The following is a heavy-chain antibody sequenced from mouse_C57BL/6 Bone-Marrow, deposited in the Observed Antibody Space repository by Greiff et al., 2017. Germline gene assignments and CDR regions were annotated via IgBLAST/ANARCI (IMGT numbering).Heavy chain of an antibody. J-gene: IGHJ2*01. D-gene: IGHD1-1*01. CDR3: ARFEEGTVGVPFDY. Sequence: QVQLQQSGAELARPGASVKLSCKASGYTFTSYGISWVKQRTGQGLEWIGEIYPRSGNTYYNEKFKGKATLTADKSSSTAYMELRSLTSEDSAVYFCARFEEGTVGVPFDYWGQGTTRTVSS. CDR1: GYTFTSYG. CDR2: IYPRSGNT. V-gene: IGHV1-81*01.